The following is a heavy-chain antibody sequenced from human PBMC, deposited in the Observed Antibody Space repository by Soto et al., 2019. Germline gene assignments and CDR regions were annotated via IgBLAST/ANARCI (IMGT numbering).Heavy chain of an antibody. J-gene: IGHJ5*02. CDR3: ARTESGTFDP. CDR1: GFTFSDYY. D-gene: IGHD1-7*01. CDR2: ISSSGSTV. Sequence: GGSLRLSCAASGFTFSDYYMNWIRQAPGKGLEWVSYISSSGSTVYYSHFVKGRFTISRDNAKNSLYLQMNSLRAEDTAVYYCARTESGTFDPWGQGTLVTVSS. V-gene: IGHV3-11*01.